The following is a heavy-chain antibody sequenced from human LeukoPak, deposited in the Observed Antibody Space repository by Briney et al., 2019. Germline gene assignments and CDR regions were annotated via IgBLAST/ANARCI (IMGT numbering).Heavy chain of an antibody. CDR3: AKSPRYYYDSSGYYFDY. CDR1: GFTFSSYG. CDR2: ISYDGSNK. J-gene: IGHJ4*02. V-gene: IGHV3-30*18. Sequence: GGSLRLSCAASGFTFSSYGMHWVRQAPGKGLEWVAVISYDGSNKYYADSVKGRFTIPRDNSKNTLYLQMNSLRAEDTAVYYCAKSPRYYYDSSGYYFDYWGQGTLVTVSS. D-gene: IGHD3-22*01.